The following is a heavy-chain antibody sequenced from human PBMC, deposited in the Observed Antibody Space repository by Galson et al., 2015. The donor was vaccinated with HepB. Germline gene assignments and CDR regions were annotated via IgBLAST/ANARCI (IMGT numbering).Heavy chain of an antibody. Sequence: SVKVSCKASGYTFTSYAMHWVRQAPGQRLEWMGIINPSGGSTSYAQKLQGRVTMTRDTSTSTVYMELSSLRSEDTAAYNCAGGPNWELLIWGQGTMVTVSS. CDR3: AGGPNWELLI. J-gene: IGHJ3*02. D-gene: IGHD1-26*01. V-gene: IGHV1-46*04. CDR1: GYTFTSYA. CDR2: INPSGGST.